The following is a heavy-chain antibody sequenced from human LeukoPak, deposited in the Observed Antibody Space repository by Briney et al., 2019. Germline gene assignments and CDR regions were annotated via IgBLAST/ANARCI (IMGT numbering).Heavy chain of an antibody. V-gene: IGHV3-11*04. CDR2: ISGSGNII. J-gene: IGHJ4*02. D-gene: IGHD1-14*01. Sequence: PAGSLRLSCAASGFTFSNYYKGWIRQAPGKGLEWISYISGSGNIIHYADSVKGRFTISRHNAKNSLFLEMNSLRAEDTAVYYCARDGDQMYEVYDYRGQGTLVTVSS. CDR3: ARDGDQMYEVYDY. CDR1: GFTFSNYY.